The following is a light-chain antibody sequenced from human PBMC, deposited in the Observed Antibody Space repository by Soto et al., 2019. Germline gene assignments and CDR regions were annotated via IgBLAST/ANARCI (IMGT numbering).Light chain of an antibody. Sequence: QSVLTQPASVSGSPGQSITISCTGTSSDVGGYNAVSWYQQHPGEAPKLMIYDVSNRPSGASDRFSGSKSGNTASLTISGLQAEDEADYYCGSYASGGAYVFGTGTKVTVL. V-gene: IGLV2-14*01. CDR1: SSDVGGYNA. CDR3: GSYASGGAYV. CDR2: DVS. J-gene: IGLJ1*01.